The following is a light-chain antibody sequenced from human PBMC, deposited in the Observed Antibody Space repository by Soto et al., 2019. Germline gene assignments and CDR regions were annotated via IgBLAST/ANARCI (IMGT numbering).Light chain of an antibody. CDR3: QQYKNWPTWT. CDR2: GAS. Sequence: EIVLTPSPGTLSLSPGERATLSWRASQSVSSKLAWYQQKPGQAPRLLIYGASTRATGIPARFSGIGSGTEFTLTISSLQSEDFAVYYGQQYKNWPTWTFGQGTKVDIK. V-gene: IGKV3-15*01. J-gene: IGKJ1*01. CDR1: QSVSSK.